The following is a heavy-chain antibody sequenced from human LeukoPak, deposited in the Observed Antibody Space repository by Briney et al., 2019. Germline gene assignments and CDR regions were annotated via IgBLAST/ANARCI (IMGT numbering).Heavy chain of an antibody. Sequence: SETLSLTCTVSGGSISSYYWIWIRQRPGKGQEWIGSSYTSGSTNYNPSLKSRVTISVDTSKNPFSLKLSSVPAADTAVYYCARGRTGYQLLPTKKDYSYYYMDVWDKGTTVTVSS. CDR1: GGSISSYY. CDR2: SYTSGST. J-gene: IGHJ6*03. V-gene: IGHV4-4*07. D-gene: IGHD2-2*01. CDR3: ARGRTGYQLLPTKKDYSYYYMDV.